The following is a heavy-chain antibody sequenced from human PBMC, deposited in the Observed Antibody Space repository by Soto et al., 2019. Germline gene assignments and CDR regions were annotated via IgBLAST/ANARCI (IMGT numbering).Heavy chain of an antibody. J-gene: IGHJ5*02. CDR2: IYYSGST. CDR3: ARGYYYGSGSYYNVLLP. Sequence: SETLSLTCTVSGGSISSGGYYWNWIRQHPGKGLEWIGYIYYSGSTYYNPSLKSRVTISVDTSKNQFSLKLSSVTAADTAVYYCARGYYYGSGSYYNVLLPWGQGTLVTVSS. CDR1: GGSISSGGYY. V-gene: IGHV4-31*03. D-gene: IGHD3-10*01.